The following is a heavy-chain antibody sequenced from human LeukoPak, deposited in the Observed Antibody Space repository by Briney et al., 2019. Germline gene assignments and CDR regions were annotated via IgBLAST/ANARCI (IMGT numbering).Heavy chain of an antibody. D-gene: IGHD6-19*01. J-gene: IGHJ3*02. CDR2: IYHSGST. CDR1: GYSISSGYY. CDR3: ARVGYSSGWYPAFDI. V-gene: IGHV4-38-2*02. Sequence: SETLSLTCTVSGYSISSGYYWGWIRQPPGKGLEWIGSIYHSGSTYYNPSLKSRVTISVDTSKNQFSLKLSSVTAADTAVYYCARVGYSSGWYPAFDIWGQGTMVTVSS.